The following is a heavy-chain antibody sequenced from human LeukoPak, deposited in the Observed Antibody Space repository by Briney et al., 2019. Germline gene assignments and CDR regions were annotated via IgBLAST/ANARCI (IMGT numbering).Heavy chain of an antibody. CDR1: GFTFNNCA. V-gene: IGHV3-30-3*01. D-gene: IGHD3-22*01. CDR3: ARGPGYYYGDY. CDR2: ISYDGNSK. J-gene: IGHJ4*02. Sequence: GGSLRLSCAASGFTFNNCAMHWVPRAPGKGLEGGAVISYDGNSKYYADSVKGRFTISRDNSKNTLYLQMNSLRPEDTAMYYCARGPGYYYGDYWGQGTLVTVSS.